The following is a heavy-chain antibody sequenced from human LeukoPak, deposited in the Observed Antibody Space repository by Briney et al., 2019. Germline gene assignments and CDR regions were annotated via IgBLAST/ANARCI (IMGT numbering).Heavy chain of an antibody. J-gene: IGHJ6*03. D-gene: IGHD2-2*01. CDR1: GFTFSSYA. V-gene: IGHV3-30-3*01. Sequence: QPGRSLRLSCAASGFTFSSYAMHWVRQAPGKGLEWVAVISYDGSNKYYADSVKGRFTISRDNSKNTLYLQMNSLRAVDTAVYYCARDHGVGPAASSYYYYYYMDVWGKGTTVTVSS. CDR2: ISYDGSNK. CDR3: ARDHGVGPAASSYYYYYYMDV.